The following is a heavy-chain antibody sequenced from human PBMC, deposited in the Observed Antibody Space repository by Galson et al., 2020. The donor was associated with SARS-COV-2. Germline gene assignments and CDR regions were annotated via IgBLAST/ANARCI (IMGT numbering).Heavy chain of an antibody. Sequence: SQTLSLTCAISGDSISSDIAAWNWIRQSPSRGLEWLGRTFYRFKWYNGYAVTVRSRITINPDTSKNQFSLQLTSVTPEDTAVYYCARNCGTGTTGCDYWGQGTLVTVSS. CDR3: ARNCGTGTTGCDY. V-gene: IGHV6-1*01. CDR1: GDSISSDIAA. D-gene: IGHD1-1*01. CDR2: TFYRFKWYN. J-gene: IGHJ4*02.